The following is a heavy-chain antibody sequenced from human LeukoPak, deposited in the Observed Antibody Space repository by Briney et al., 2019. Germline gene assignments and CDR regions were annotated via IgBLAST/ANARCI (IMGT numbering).Heavy chain of an antibody. Sequence: ASVKVSCKASGYTFTSYGISWVRQAPGQGLEWMGWISAYNGHTNYAQILQGRVTMTTDTSTSTAYMELSSLRAEDTAVYYCARDIGSGTTGTTGVLVNWGQGTLVTVSS. J-gene: IGHJ4*02. D-gene: IGHD1-1*01. CDR3: ARDIGSGTTGTTGVLVN. V-gene: IGHV1-18*01. CDR2: ISAYNGHT. CDR1: GYTFTSYG.